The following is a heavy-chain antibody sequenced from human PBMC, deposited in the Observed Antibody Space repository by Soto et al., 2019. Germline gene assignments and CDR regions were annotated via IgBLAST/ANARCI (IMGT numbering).Heavy chain of an antibody. Sequence: ASVKVSCKASGYTFTSYGISWVRQAPGQGLEWMGWISAYNGNTNYAQKLQGRVTMTSDTSTSTAYMELRSLRSDDTAVYYCAGYCSSTSCPRSPFYGDYETGPFDPWGQGTLVTVSS. CDR3: AGYCSSTSCPRSPFYGDYETGPFDP. J-gene: IGHJ5*02. CDR1: GYTFTSYG. D-gene: IGHD2-2*01. CDR2: ISAYNGNT. V-gene: IGHV1-18*01.